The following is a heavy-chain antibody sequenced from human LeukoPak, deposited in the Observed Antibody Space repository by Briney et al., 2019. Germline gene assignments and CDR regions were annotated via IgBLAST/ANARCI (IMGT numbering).Heavy chain of an antibody. V-gene: IGHV3-74*01. J-gene: IGHJ6*02. D-gene: IGHD3-9*01. Sequence: GRSLRLSCVASGFTFSSYWMHWVRQDPRKGLVWVSRISGDGRNINYADSVRGRFTISRDNAKNTLYLQMNTLRVEDTAVHYCTRDLMDYDVSTGLHHYYMDVWGQGTTVTVSS. CDR1: GFTFSSYW. CDR2: ISGDGRNI. CDR3: TRDLMDYDVSTGLHHYYMDV.